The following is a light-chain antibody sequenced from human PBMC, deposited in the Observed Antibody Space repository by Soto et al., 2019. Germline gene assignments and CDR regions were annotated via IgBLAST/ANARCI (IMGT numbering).Light chain of an antibody. Sequence: QSALTQPASVSGSPGQSITISCTGTSSDVGGYNYVSWYQQHPGKAPKLMIYEVSNRPSGVSNRFSGSKSGNTASLTISGLQADDEADYYCSLYTTSSTWVFGGGTKLTVL. J-gene: IGLJ3*02. V-gene: IGLV2-14*01. CDR2: EVS. CDR1: SSDVGGYNY. CDR3: SLYTTSSTWV.